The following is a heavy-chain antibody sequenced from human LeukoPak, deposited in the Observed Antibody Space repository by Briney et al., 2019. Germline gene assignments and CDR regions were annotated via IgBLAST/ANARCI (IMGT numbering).Heavy chain of an antibody. CDR3: ARGVRVTGYAEYYFDY. D-gene: IGHD5-12*01. V-gene: IGHV3-66*01. Sequence: AGGSLRLSCAASGFTVSSNYMSWVRQAPGKGLEWVSVIYSGGSTYYADSVKGRFTISRDNSKNTLYLQMNSLRAEDTAVYYCARGVRVTGYAEYYFDYRGQGTLVTVSS. CDR1: GFTVSSNY. CDR2: IYSGGST. J-gene: IGHJ4*02.